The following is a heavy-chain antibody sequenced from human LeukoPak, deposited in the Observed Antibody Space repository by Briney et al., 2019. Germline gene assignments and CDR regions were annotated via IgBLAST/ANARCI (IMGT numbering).Heavy chain of an antibody. D-gene: IGHD2-15*01. V-gene: IGHV3-30*02. J-gene: IGHJ4*02. CDR1: GFTFSSYS. CDR3: ANPTVVVAATGFDY. CDR2: IRYDGSNK. Sequence: PGGSPRLSCAASGFTFSSYSMNWVRQAPGKGLEWVAFIRYDGSNKYYADSVKGRFTISRDNSKNTLYLQMNSLRAEDTAVYYCANPTVVVAATGFDYWGQGTLVTVSS.